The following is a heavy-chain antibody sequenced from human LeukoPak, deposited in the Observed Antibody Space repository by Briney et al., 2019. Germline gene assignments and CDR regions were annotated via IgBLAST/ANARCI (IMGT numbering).Heavy chain of an antibody. D-gene: IGHD3-10*01. CDR3: ARGGRGGITMVRGTRRLDY. J-gene: IGHJ4*02. CDR1: GGSFSGYY. Sequence: SETLSLTCAVYGGSFSGYYWSWIRQPPGKGLEWIGEINHSGSTNYNPSLKSRVTISVDTSKYQFSLKLSSVTAADTAVYYCARGGRGGITMVRGTRRLDYWGQGTLVTVSS. CDR2: INHSGST. V-gene: IGHV4-34*01.